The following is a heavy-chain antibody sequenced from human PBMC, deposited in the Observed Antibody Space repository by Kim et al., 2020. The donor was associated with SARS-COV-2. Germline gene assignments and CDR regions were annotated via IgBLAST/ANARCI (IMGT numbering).Heavy chain of an antibody. J-gene: IGHJ6*02. Sequence: ADSVKGRFTISRDNSKNTLYLQMNSLRAEDTAVYYCARWIQLWSFYGMDVWGQGTTVTVSS. V-gene: IGHV3-33*01. D-gene: IGHD5-18*01. CDR3: ARWIQLWSFYGMDV.